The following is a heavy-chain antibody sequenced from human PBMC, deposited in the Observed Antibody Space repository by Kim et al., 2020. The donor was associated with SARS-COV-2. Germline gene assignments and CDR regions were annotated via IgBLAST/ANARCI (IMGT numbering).Heavy chain of an antibody. J-gene: IGHJ4*02. CDR3: AAGRYSYGPFFDY. Sequence: GGSLRLSCAASGFTFSDYYMSWIRQAPGKGLEWVSYISSSGSTIYSADSVKGRCTISRDNAKNSLYLQMNSLRAEDTAVYYCAAGRYSYGPFFDYWGQGTLVTVSS. CDR2: ISSSGSTI. D-gene: IGHD5-18*01. V-gene: IGHV3-11*01. CDR1: GFTFSDYY.